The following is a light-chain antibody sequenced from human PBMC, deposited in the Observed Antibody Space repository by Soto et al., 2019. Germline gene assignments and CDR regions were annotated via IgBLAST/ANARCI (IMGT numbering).Light chain of an antibody. Sequence: EVVLTQSPGTLSLSPGDRATLSCGASQSVTSKLAWYQQKPGQAPRLLISGASNRATGIPDRFSGRGSGTDFTLTISRLEPDDFALYFCEQYGGSPITFCLGTRLEI. CDR2: GAS. J-gene: IGKJ5*01. CDR3: EQYGGSPIT. CDR1: QSVTSK. V-gene: IGKV3-20*01.